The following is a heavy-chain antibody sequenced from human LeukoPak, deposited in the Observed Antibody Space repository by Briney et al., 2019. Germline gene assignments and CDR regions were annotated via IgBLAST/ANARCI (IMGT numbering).Heavy chain of an antibody. D-gene: IGHD6-6*01. CDR3: ATITIAARPVDY. V-gene: IGHV4-39*01. CDR1: GGSISSISYY. CDR2: IYYSGST. J-gene: IGHJ4*02. Sequence: SETLSLTCTISGGSISSISYYWGWIRQPPGKGLEWIGSIYYSGSTYYNPSLKSRVTISVDTSKNQFSLKLSSVTAADTAVYYCATITIAARPVDYWGQGTLVTVSS.